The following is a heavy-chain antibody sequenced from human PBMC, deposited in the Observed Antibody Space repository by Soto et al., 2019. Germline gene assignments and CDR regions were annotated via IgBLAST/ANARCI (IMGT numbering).Heavy chain of an antibody. CDR1: GFAFNNYS. CDR3: ARDRVPYVYFYYGMDV. V-gene: IGHV3-30-3*01. D-gene: IGHD3-10*02. J-gene: IGHJ6*02. CDR2: MAFDGSNK. Sequence: QVQLVESGGGVVRPGRSLRLSCAASGFAFNNYSMHWVRQAPGKGLEWVAIMAFDGSNKYTADSVKGRFTISRDNSKNILYLQMSSLRPEDTAVYFCARDRVPYVYFYYGMDVWGQGTTVNVSS.